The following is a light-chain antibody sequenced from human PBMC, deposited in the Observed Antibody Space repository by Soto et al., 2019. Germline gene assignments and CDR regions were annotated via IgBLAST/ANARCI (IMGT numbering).Light chain of an antibody. CDR2: GAS. CDR3: QQYNKWPLT. Sequence: PGERATLSCRASQSVSSYLAWYQQKPGQAPRLLIYGASTRTTGLPDRFSGSASGTEFTLTISSLQSEDFTVYYCQQYNKWPLTFGQGTKVDIK. V-gene: IGKV3D-15*01. J-gene: IGKJ1*01. CDR1: QSVSSY.